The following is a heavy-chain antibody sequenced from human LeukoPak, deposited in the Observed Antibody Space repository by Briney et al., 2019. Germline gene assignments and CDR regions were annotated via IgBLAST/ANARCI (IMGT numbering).Heavy chain of an antibody. Sequence: GGSLRLSCAASGFTFSSYGMQWVRQAPGKGLEWVSSIVHIGTGTYYADSVKGRFTISRDNSKNTLFLQMNSLSAEDTAVYYCTRLALVTTSGAFSDYWGQGTLVTVSS. D-gene: IGHD4-17*01. CDR3: TRLALVTTSGAFSDY. CDR2: IVHIGTGT. V-gene: IGHV3-23*01. J-gene: IGHJ4*02. CDR1: GFTFSSYG.